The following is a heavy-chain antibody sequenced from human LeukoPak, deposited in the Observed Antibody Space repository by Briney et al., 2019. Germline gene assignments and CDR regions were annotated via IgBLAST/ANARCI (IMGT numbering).Heavy chain of an antibody. J-gene: IGHJ4*02. CDR1: GFTFSSYW. V-gene: IGHV3-23*01. Sequence: PGGSLRLSCVASGFTFSSYWMHWVRQDPRKGLVWVSAISGSGGSTYYADSVKGRFTISRDNSKNTLYLQMNSLRAEDTAVYYCAKDRSPVPGSYSHFDYWGQGTLVTVSS. CDR3: AKDRSPVPGSYSHFDY. D-gene: IGHD1-26*01. CDR2: ISGSGGST.